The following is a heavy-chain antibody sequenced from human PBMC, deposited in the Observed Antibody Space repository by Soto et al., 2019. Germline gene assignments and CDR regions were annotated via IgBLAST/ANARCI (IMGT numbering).Heavy chain of an antibody. J-gene: IGHJ3*02. CDR1: GGSISSGDYY. V-gene: IGHV4-30-4*01. D-gene: IGHD2-15*01. CDR2: IYYSGST. Sequence: QVQLQESGPGLVKPSQTLSLTCTVSGGSISSGDYYWSWIRQSPGKGLEWIGYIYYSGSTYYNPFLTCRVTISVDTSKNQLSRKLSSVTVADTAVYYCASLSSLMSSAFDIWGHGTMVTVSS. CDR3: ASLSSLMSSAFDI.